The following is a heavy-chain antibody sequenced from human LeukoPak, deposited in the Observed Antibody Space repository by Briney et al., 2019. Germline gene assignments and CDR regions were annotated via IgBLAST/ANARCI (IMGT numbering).Heavy chain of an antibody. V-gene: IGHV5-51*01. CDR2: IYPGDSDT. D-gene: IGHD3-22*01. CDR1: GYSFTSYW. CDR3: ARRYYYDSSGLGGFDI. J-gene: IGHJ3*02. Sequence: GQSLKISCKGSGYSFTSYWIGWVRQMPGKGLEWMGIIYPGDSDTRYNPSFQDQVTMSADKSISTAYLQWSSLKASDTAMYYCARRYYYDSSGLGGFDIWGQGTMVTVSS.